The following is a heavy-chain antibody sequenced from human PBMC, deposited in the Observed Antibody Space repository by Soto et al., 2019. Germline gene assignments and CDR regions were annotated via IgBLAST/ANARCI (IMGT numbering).Heavy chain of an antibody. CDR2: IYYSGGT. Sequence: QVQLQESGPGLVKPSQTLSLSCTVSGDSFTSYYWSWIRQPPGKGLEWIGYIYYSGGTSYNPSLKSRVTISVDTSKKQFSLRLNSVTAADTAVYYCARVQRLELVVDFWGQGTLVTVSS. CDR1: GDSFTSYY. CDR3: ARVQRLELVVDF. V-gene: IGHV4-59*01. D-gene: IGHD1-7*01. J-gene: IGHJ4*02.